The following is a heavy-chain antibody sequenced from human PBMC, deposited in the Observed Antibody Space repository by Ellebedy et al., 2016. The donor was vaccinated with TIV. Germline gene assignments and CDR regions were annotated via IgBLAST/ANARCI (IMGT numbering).Heavy chain of an antibody. J-gene: IGHJ4*02. CDR1: GYPFTTYS. CDR3: TRDMVQGMVAKYLWFDY. CDR2: ISPYTGNT. V-gene: IGHV1-18*04. Sequence: ASVKVSCKASGYPFTTYSISWVRQAPGQGPEWMGWISPYTGNTNYARKVQGRVTLTTDNSTSTVFMELRSLTSDDTAVYYCTRDMVQGMVAKYLWFDYWGQGTPVTVSS. D-gene: IGHD5-12*01.